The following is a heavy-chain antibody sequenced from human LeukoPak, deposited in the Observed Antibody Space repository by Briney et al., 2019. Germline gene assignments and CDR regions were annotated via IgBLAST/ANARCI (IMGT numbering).Heavy chain of an antibody. J-gene: IGHJ4*02. CDR2: ISYDGSNK. Sequence: GGSLRLSCAASGFTFSSYAMHWVRQAPGKGLEWVAVISYDGSNKYYADSVKGRFTISRDNSKNTLYLQMNSLRAEDTAVYYCARDLEILSDIVVVPAALGFDYWGQGTLVTVSS. CDR3: ARDLEILSDIVVVPAALGFDY. CDR1: GFTFSSYA. D-gene: IGHD2-2*01. V-gene: IGHV3-30*04.